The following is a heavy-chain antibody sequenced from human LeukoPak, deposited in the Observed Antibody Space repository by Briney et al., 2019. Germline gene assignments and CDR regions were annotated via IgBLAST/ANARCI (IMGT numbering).Heavy chain of an antibody. CDR1: GFTFSRYW. Sequence: GGSLRLSCAASGFTFSRYWMSWVRQAPGKGLEWVANIRDDGSDKYYVDSVKGRFTISRDNAKNSLYLQMNSLRAEDTAVYYCARGQDWNHDYWGQGTLVTVSS. J-gene: IGHJ4*02. CDR2: IRDDGSDK. V-gene: IGHV3-7*01. D-gene: IGHD1-1*01. CDR3: ARGQDWNHDY.